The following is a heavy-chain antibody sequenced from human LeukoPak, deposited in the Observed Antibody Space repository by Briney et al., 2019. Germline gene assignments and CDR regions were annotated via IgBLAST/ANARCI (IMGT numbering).Heavy chain of an antibody. CDR3: ARDVTGYYDSSGYPLQYYFDY. CDR1: GGSISSYY. CDR2: IYYSGST. J-gene: IGHJ4*02. D-gene: IGHD3-22*01. Sequence: SETLSLTCTVSGGSISSYYWSWIRQPPGKGLEWIGYIYYSGSTNYNPSLKSRVTISVDTSKNQFSLKLSSVTAADTAVYYCARDVTGYYDSSGYPLQYYFDYWGQGTLVTVSS. V-gene: IGHV4-59*01.